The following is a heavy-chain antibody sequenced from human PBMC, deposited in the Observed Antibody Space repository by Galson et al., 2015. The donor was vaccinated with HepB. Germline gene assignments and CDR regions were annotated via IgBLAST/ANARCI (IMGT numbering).Heavy chain of an antibody. CDR3: AREHCSGGSCYPRLYYYYGMDV. V-gene: IGHV3-33*01. CDR2: IWYDGSNK. J-gene: IGHJ6*02. CDR1: GFTFSSYG. D-gene: IGHD2-15*01. Sequence: SLRLSCAASGFTFSSYGMHWVRQAPGKGLEWVAVIWYDGSNKYYADSVKGRFTISRDNSKNTLYLQMNSLRAEDTAVYYCAREHCSGGSCYPRLYYYYGMDVWGQGTTVTVSS.